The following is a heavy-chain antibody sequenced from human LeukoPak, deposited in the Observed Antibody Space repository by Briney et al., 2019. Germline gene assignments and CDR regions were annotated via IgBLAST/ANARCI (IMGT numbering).Heavy chain of an antibody. CDR1: GFTFSSYS. D-gene: IGHD3-22*01. Sequence: GGSLRLSCAASGFTFSSYSMNWVRQAPGKGLEWVSSISSSSSYIYYADSVKGRFTISRDNAKNSLYLQMNSLRAEGTAVYYCARDCVGYYYDSSGYWTWVQGTLVTVSS. J-gene: IGHJ5*02. CDR2: ISSSSSYI. V-gene: IGHV3-21*01. CDR3: ARDCVGYYYDSSGYWT.